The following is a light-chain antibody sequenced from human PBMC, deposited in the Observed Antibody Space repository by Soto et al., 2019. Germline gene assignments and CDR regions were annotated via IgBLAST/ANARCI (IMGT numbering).Light chain of an antibody. V-gene: IGKV4-1*01. J-gene: IGKJ1*01. Sequence: DIVMTQSPNSLAVSLGERATINCKSSQSVLYSSNNQNYLAWYQQKPGQPPKLLIYWASTRESGVPDRLSGSGSGADFTLTISSLQAEDVAVYYCQQYYSTPLTFGQGTKVEI. CDR1: QSVLYSSNNQNY. CDR2: WAS. CDR3: QQYYSTPLT.